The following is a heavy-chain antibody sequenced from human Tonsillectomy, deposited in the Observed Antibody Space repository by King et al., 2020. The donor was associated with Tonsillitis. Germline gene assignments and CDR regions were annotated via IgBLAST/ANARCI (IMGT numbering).Heavy chain of an antibody. CDR3: ARDERYYSDSSDRYFQH. CDR2: ISAYNGNT. D-gene: IGHD3-22*01. V-gene: IGHV1-18*01. CDR1: GYSFTSYG. J-gene: IGHJ1*01. Sequence: QLVQSGAEVKKPGASVKVSCKASGYSFTSYGITWVRQAPGQGLEWMGWISAYNGNTNYAQKLQGRVAMTTDTSTSTANMELRSLRSDDTAVFYCARDERYYSDSSDRYFQHWDQGTLVTVSS.